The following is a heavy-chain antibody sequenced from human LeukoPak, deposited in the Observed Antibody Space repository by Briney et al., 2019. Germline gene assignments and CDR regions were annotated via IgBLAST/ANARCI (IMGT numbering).Heavy chain of an antibody. CDR3: ARASGSYGSGSYYYYGMDV. Sequence: SETLSLTCAVCGYSISSGYYWGWIRQPPGKGLEWIGSILHSGSTYYNPSLKSRVNMSVDTSKNQISLKLSSVTAADTAVYYCARASGSYGSGSYYYYGMDVWGKGTTVTVSS. CDR2: ILHSGST. J-gene: IGHJ6*04. V-gene: IGHV4-38-2*01. D-gene: IGHD3-10*01. CDR1: GYSISSGYY.